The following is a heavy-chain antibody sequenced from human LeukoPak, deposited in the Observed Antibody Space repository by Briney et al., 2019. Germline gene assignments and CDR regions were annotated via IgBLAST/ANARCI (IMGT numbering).Heavy chain of an antibody. J-gene: IGHJ4*02. CDR3: ARVVGLYSGYDSPYYFDY. V-gene: IGHV4-4*02. CDR2: IYHSGRT. Sequence: SETLSLTCAVSAGSISRTNWWSWVRQPPGKGLEWIGEIYHSGRTNYNPSLKSRVTLSVDKSKNQFSLKLSSVTAADTAVYYCARVVGLYSGYDSPYYFDYWGQGTLVTVSS. D-gene: IGHD5-12*01. CDR1: AGSISRTNW.